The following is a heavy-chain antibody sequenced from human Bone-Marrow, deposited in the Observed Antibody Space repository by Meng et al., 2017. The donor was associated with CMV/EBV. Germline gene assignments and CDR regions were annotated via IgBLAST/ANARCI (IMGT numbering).Heavy chain of an antibody. Sequence: SCAASGFTFSNAWMSWVRQAPGKGLEWVGRIKSKTDGGTTDYAAPVKGRFTISRDDSKNTLYLQMNSLKTEDTAVYYCTTEDIVVVPAAIGSSVYYYGKDVWGQGTTVTFSS. V-gene: IGHV3-15*01. CDR3: TTEDIVVVPAAIGSSVYYYGKDV. J-gene: IGHJ6*02. D-gene: IGHD2-2*02. CDR2: IKSKTDGGTT. CDR1: GFTFSNAW.